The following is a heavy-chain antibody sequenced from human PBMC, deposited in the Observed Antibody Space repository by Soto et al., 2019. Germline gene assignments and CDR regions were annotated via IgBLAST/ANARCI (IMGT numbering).Heavy chain of an antibody. CDR3: ARVQKLYGNSVYYYGMDV. V-gene: IGHV3-21*01. D-gene: IGHD2-8*01. CDR1: GFIFGNYS. CDR2: ISSRSNFI. Sequence: EVQLVESGGGLVRPGGSLRLSCEASGFIFGNYSMNWVRQAPGKGLEWVLSISSRSNFIYYADSLRGRVTISRDNTQNSLHLQMNSLRVEDTAIYYCARVQKLYGNSVYYYGMDVWGQGTTVTVSS. J-gene: IGHJ6*02.